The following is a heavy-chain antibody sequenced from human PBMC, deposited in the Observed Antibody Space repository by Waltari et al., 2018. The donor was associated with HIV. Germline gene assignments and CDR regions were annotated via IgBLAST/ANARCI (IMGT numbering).Heavy chain of an antibody. V-gene: IGHV3-48*03. CDR2: ISSSGSSI. Sequence: EVKLVESGGGLVQPGGSVRLSCAASGFTVSSYEMNLVRQAPGKGLEWISYISSSGSSIYYADSVKGRFTISRDNGKKSLYLQMNILRAEDTAVYYCAKVREKQLWLRNWDFDLWGRGTLVTVSS. CDR3: AKVREKQLWLRNWDFDL. CDR1: GFTVSSYE. J-gene: IGHJ2*01. D-gene: IGHD5-18*01.